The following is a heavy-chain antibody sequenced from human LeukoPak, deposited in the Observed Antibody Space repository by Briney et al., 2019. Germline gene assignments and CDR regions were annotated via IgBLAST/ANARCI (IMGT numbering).Heavy chain of an antibody. J-gene: IGHJ6*03. Sequence: GGSLRLSCAASGFTFSSYAISWVRQAPGKGLEWVSAISGRGGSTYYADSVRGRFTISRDNSKNTLYLQMNSLRAEDTAVYYCAKEGGFYYYYFLDVWAKGTTVTVSS. CDR1: GFTFSSYA. CDR2: ISGRGGST. CDR3: AKEGGFYYYYFLDV. D-gene: IGHD3-16*01. V-gene: IGHV3-23*01.